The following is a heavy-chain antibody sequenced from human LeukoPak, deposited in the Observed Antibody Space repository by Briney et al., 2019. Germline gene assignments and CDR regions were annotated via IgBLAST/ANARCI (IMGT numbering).Heavy chain of an antibody. J-gene: IGHJ4*02. CDR2: IYYSGST. CDR3: ARYCSSTSCRRVETPQYYFDY. V-gene: IGHV4-31*03. Sequence: PSETLSLTCTVSGVSISSGGYYWSWIRQHPGKGLEWIGYIYYSGSTYYNPSLKSRVTISVDTSKNQFSLKLSSVTAADTAVYYCARYCSSTSCRRVETPQYYFDYWGQGTLVTVSS. CDR1: GVSISSGGYY. D-gene: IGHD2-2*01.